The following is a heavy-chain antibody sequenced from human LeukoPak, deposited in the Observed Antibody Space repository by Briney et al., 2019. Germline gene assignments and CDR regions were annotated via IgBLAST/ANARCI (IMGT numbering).Heavy chain of an antibody. CDR3: ARALGAFDI. CDR1: GCSISSSSYY. J-gene: IGHJ3*02. CDR2: IYYSGST. V-gene: IGHV4-39*07. Sequence: PSETLSLTCTVSGCSISSSSYYWGWIRQPPGKGLEWIGSIYYSGSTYYNPSLKSRVTISLDKSKNQVSLKLNSVTAADTAVYYCARALGAFDIWGQGTMVTVSS.